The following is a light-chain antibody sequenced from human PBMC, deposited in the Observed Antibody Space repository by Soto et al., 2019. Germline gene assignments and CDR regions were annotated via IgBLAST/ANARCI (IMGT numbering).Light chain of an antibody. CDR2: RDR. Sequence: SYELTQPLSVSVALGQAASIACGGNNIGGKNVHWYQQKPGQAPTLVIYRDRNRPSGIPERFSGSNSGNTATLTISRAQAGDEADYYCQVWDNYTWVFGGGTKLTVL. CDR1: NIGGKN. CDR3: QVWDNYTWV. J-gene: IGLJ3*02. V-gene: IGLV3-9*01.